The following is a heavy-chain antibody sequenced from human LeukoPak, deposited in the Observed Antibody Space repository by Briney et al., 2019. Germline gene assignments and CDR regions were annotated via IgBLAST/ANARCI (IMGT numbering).Heavy chain of an antibody. CDR2: ISNFGDII. CDR3: AKDATPALGTVYMDV. V-gene: IGHV3-48*03. CDR1: GFIFSSYN. Sequence: GGSLRLSCAASGFIFSSYNIDWVRQAPGKGLEWISHISNFGDIIHYADSVEGRFTISRDNDKNSIYLQMNSLRAEDTAVYYCAKDATPALGTVYMDVWGKGTTVTISS. D-gene: IGHD6-13*01. J-gene: IGHJ6*03.